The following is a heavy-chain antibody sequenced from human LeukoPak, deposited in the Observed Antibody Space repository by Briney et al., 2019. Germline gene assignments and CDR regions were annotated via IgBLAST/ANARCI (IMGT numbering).Heavy chain of an antibody. J-gene: IGHJ4*02. CDR1: GVSFNDYY. Sequence: SETLSLTCAVSGVSFNDYYWSWVRQTPGKGLEWIGEINHSGYTNDSPSLKSRVTLSIDTSRKQFSLNLRSVTVADSGIYYCTRMTTGHDYWGQGTLVIVSS. CDR2: INHSGYT. D-gene: IGHD4-17*01. V-gene: IGHV4-34*01. CDR3: TRMTTGHDY.